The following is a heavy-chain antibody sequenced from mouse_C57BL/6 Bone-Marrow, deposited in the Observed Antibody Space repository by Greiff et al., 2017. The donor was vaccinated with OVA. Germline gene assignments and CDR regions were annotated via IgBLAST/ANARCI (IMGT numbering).Heavy chain of an antibody. D-gene: IGHD2-1*01. Sequence: EVQLQQSGAELVKPGASVKLSCTASGFNFTNYYMHWVKQRPEQGLEWIGKIDPEGGDAKYAEKFQGKATMTADTSSNTAYLQLSSLTSEDTAVYYGARYGNCWYFDVWGTGTPVTVSS. V-gene: IGHV14-2*01. J-gene: IGHJ1*03. CDR1: GFNFTNYY. CDR2: IDPEGGDA. CDR3: ARYGNCWYFDV.